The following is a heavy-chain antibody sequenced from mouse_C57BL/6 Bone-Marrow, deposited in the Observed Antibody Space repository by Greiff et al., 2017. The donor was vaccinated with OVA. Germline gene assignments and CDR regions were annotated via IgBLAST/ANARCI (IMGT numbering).Heavy chain of an antibody. D-gene: IGHD4-1*02. J-gene: IGHJ3*01. CDR3: ASLNSAD. CDR1: EYAFPSHD. CDR2: INSDGGST. V-gene: IGHV5-2*01. Sequence: DVQLVESGGGLVQPGESLKLSCESNEYAFPSHDMSWVRQTPEKRLELVAAINSDGGSTYYHDTMERRFIISRDNTKKTLYMQMSSLRSEDTAVYYCASLNSADWGQGTLVTVSA.